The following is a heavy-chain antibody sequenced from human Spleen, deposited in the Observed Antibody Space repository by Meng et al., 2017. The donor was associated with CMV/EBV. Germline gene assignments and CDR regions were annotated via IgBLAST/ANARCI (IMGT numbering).Heavy chain of an antibody. J-gene: IGHJ6*02. CDR2: ITSRSSNT. CDR1: GFTFSGYS. V-gene: IGHV3-21*01. D-gene: IGHD2-2*01. Sequence: GESLKISCVASGFTFSGYSMNWVRQTPGKGLEWVSSITSRSSNTYYSDSVKGRFTISRDNAKNSLYLQMNSLRDEDTAVFYCARGGCSRTSCLRGLDVWGQGTTVTVSS. CDR3: ARGGCSRTSCLRGLDV.